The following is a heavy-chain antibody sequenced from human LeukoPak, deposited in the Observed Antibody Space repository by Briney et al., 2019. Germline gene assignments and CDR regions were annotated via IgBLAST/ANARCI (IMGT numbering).Heavy chain of an antibody. D-gene: IGHD2-8*01. CDR1: GYTFTDYY. J-gene: IGHJ6*02. CDR2: INPNRGGT. Sequence: ASVKVSCKASGYTFTDYYLHWVRQAPGQGLEWMGWINPNRGGTEYAQKFQGRVTMTRDTSLSTAYMELRRLTSDDTAVFYCVRDHCTRSRCYEDYYYGMDVWGQGTAVTVSS. CDR3: VRDHCTRSRCYEDYYYGMDV. V-gene: IGHV1-2*02.